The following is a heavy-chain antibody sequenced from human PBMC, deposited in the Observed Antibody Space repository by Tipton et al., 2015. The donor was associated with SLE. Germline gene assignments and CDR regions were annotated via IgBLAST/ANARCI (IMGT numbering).Heavy chain of an antibody. CDR2: NHYSGSS. J-gene: IGHJ4*02. CDR3: ARVIVATKSFDY. D-gene: IGHD5-12*01. V-gene: IGHV4-31*03. CDR1: GGSITSGYY. Sequence: TLSLTCTVSGGSITSGYYWSWIRQNPGKGLEWIGYNHYSGSSYYNPPLKSRVTMSVDTSQNQFSLKLRSVTAADTAVYYCARVIVATKSFDYWGQGALVTVSS.